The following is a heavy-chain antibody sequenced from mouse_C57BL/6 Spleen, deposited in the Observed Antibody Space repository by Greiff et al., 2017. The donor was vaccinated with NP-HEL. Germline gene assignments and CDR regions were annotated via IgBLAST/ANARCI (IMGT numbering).Heavy chain of an antibody. Sequence: DVKLVESGGGLVKPGGSLKLSCAASGFTFSDYGMHWVRQAPEKGLEWVAYISSGSSTIYYADTVKGRFTISRDNAKNTLFLQMTSLRSEDTAMYYCARGDYGNLAWFAYWGQGTLVTVSA. CDR1: GFTFSDYG. CDR3: ARGDYGNLAWFAY. D-gene: IGHD2-1*01. J-gene: IGHJ3*01. CDR2: ISSGSSTI. V-gene: IGHV5-17*01.